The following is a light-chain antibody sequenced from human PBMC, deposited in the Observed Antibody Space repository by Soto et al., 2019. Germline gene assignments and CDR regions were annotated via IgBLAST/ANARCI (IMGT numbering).Light chain of an antibody. Sequence: EIVLTQSPGTLSLSPGERATLSCRASQSVTSTHLAWYQQKPGQAPRLPIYAASSRATGIPDRFSGSGSGTGFTLTISRLEPEDFAVYYCQQYGSSPWTFGQGTKVEIK. CDR1: QSVTSTH. CDR2: AAS. V-gene: IGKV3-20*01. J-gene: IGKJ1*01. CDR3: QQYGSSPWT.